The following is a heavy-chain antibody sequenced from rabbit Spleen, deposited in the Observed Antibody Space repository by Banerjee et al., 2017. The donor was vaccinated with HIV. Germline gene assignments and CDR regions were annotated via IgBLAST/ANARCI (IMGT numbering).Heavy chain of an antibody. CDR1: GVSFSSSSY. D-gene: IGHD4-2*01. CDR2: IDAGSSGFT. J-gene: IGHJ4*01. CDR3: AGDAGTYDYIDGYFNL. Sequence: QSLEESGGDLVKPGASLTLTCIASGVSFSSSSYVCWVRQAPGKGLEWIACIDAGSSGFTYFATWAKGRFAISKASSTTVTLQMTSLTAADTATYFCAGDAGTYDYIDGYFNLWGQGTLVTVS. V-gene: IGHV1S40*01.